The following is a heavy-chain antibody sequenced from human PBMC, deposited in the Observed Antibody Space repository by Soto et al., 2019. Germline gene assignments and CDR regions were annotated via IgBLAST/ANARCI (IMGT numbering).Heavy chain of an antibody. CDR1: GGTFSSYA. Sequence: GASVKVSCEASGGTFSSYAISWVRQAPGQGLEWMGGIIPIFGTANYAQKFQGRVTITADESTSTAYMELSSLRSEDTAVYYCARDMASPLEVCAFDIWGQGTMVTVSS. J-gene: IGHJ3*02. CDR3: ARDMASPLEVCAFDI. V-gene: IGHV1-69*13. CDR2: IIPIFGTA. D-gene: IGHD2-2*01.